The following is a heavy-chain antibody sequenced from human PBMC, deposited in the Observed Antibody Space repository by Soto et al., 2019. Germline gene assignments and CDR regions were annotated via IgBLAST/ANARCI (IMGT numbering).Heavy chain of an antibody. CDR3: VNGGYSGAGVYYFDF. CDR2: INGDGSTI. D-gene: IGHD5-12*01. J-gene: IGHJ4*02. CDR1: GFNFSNSW. V-gene: IGHV3-74*01. Sequence: GGSLRLSSAASGFNFSNSWIHWVRQAPGKGLVWVSRINGDGSTINYADSVKGRFTISRDNAKNTLYLQLNSLRVEDTAVYYCVNGGYSGAGVYYFDFWGQGTLVTVSS.